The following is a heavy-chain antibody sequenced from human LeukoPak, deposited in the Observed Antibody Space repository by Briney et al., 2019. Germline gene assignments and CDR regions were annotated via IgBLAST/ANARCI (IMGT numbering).Heavy chain of an antibody. J-gene: IGHJ4*02. CDR2: ISGSGGST. CDR3: ARDSSSWYARGYFDY. V-gene: IGHV3-23*01. CDR1: GFTFSSYA. Sequence: GGSLRLSCAASGFTFSSYAMSWVRQAPGKGLEWVSAISGSGGSTYYADSVKGRFTISRDNSKNTLYLQMNSLRAEDTAVYYCARDSSSWYARGYFDYWGQGTLVTVSS. D-gene: IGHD6-13*01.